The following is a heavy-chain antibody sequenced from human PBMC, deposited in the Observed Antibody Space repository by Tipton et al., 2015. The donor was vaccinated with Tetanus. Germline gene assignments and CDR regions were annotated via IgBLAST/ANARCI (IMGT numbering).Heavy chain of an antibody. D-gene: IGHD3-16*01. J-gene: IGHJ4*02. CDR1: GLDLQDFA. CDR2: IYWGSNRK. Sequence: SLRLSCIATGLDLQDFAMHWVRQVPGKGLEWVSGIYWGSNRKDYAASVKGRFTISRDNARNSLYLQMNSLRAEDTALYYCAKARGMITFGGPFDYWGQGTLVTVSS. CDR3: AKARGMITFGGPFDY. V-gene: IGHV3-9*01.